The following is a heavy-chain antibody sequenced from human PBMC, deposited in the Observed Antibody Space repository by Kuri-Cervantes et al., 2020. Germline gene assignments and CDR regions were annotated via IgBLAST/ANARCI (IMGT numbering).Heavy chain of an antibody. D-gene: IGHD4-23*01. CDR2: ISGSGGST. CDR1: GFTFSSYA. J-gene: IGHJ2*01. Sequence: GGSLRLSCAASGFTFSSYAMTWVRQAPRKGLEWVSAISGSGGSTCYADSVKGRFTISRDNSKNTLYLQMNSLRAEDTAVYYCARGDYGDNRWGYFDLWGRGTLVTVSS. CDR3: ARGDYGDNRWGYFDL. V-gene: IGHV3-23*01.